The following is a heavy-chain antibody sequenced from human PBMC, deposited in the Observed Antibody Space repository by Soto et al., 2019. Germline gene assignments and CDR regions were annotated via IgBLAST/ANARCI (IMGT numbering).Heavy chain of an antibody. Sequence: ASVKVSCKASGDTVTGFAMHWVRQAPGQRLEWMGWINAGTGNTKYSQKFQGRVSITRDTSASTAYMELSSLRSEDTATYYYDSRGDPHNWFDPWGQGTLVPVSS. V-gene: IGHV1-3*01. CDR2: INAGTGNT. J-gene: IGHJ5*02. CDR3: DSRGDPHNWFDP. CDR1: GDTVTGFA. D-gene: IGHD3-22*01.